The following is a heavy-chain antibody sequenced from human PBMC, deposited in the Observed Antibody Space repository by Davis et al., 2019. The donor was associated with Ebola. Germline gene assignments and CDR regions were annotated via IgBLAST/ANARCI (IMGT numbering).Heavy chain of an antibody. Sequence: PGGSLRLSCAASGFTFSSYWMHWVRQAPGKGLVWVSRINSDGSSTSYADSVKGRFTISRDNAKNTLYLQMNSLRAEDTAVYYCARGYCSGGSCTHYYYYGMDVWGQGTTVTVSS. J-gene: IGHJ6*02. CDR3: ARGYCSGGSCTHYYYYGMDV. V-gene: IGHV3-74*01. D-gene: IGHD2-15*01. CDR1: GFTFSSYW. CDR2: INSDGSST.